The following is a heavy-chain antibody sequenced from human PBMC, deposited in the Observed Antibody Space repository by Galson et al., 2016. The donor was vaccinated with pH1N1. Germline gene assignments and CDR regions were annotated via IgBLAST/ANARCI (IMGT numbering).Heavy chain of an antibody. CDR2: ISSSDTI. CDR1: GFTFSDYH. Sequence: SLRLPCAASGFTFSDYHMSWIRQAPGKGLEWVSYISSSDTIYYADSVKGLFTISRDNAKNSLYLQMNSLRAEDTAVYYCARDLGSLELMDLTFDYWGQGTLVTVSS. J-gene: IGHJ4*02. D-gene: IGHD1-7*01. V-gene: IGHV3-11*01. CDR3: ARDLGSLELMDLTFDY.